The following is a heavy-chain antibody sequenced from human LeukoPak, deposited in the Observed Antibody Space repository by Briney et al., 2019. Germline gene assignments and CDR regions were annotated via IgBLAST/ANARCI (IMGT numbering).Heavy chain of an antibody. D-gene: IGHD6-13*01. CDR2: MNPNSGNT. J-gene: IGHJ1*01. CDR3: AKATRLGQQPEYFQH. Sequence: ASVKVSCKASGYTFTSYDINWVRQATGQGLEWMGWMNPNSGNTGYAQKFQGRVTITRNTSISTAYMELSSLRSEDTAVYYCAKATRLGQQPEYFQHWGQGTLVTVSS. CDR1: GYTFTSYD. V-gene: IGHV1-8*03.